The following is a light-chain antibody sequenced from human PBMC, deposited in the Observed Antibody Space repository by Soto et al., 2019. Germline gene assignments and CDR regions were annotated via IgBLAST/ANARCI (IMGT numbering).Light chain of an antibody. J-gene: IGKJ2*01. CDR1: QSVSRNF. Sequence: EIVLTQSPGTLSLSPGERATLSCGASQSVSRNFLAWYQQKPGQAPRLLIYGASNRATGIPDMFSGSGSGTDFTLTISRLEPEDFAVYYCQQFGSSSYTFGQGTKLDIK. V-gene: IGKV3-20*01. CDR2: GAS. CDR3: QQFGSSSYT.